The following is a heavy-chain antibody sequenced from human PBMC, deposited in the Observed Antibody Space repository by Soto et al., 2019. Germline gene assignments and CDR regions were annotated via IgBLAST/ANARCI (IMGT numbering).Heavy chain of an antibody. CDR2: IYYSGST. Sequence: SETLSLTCTVSGGSISSSSYYWGWIRQPPGKGLEWIGSIYYSGSTYYNPSLKSRVTISVDTSKNQFSLKLSSVTAADTAVYYCARRRAAIRGTLYGMDVWGQGTKVTVSS. V-gene: IGHV4-39*01. D-gene: IGHD3-16*01. J-gene: IGHJ6*02. CDR1: GGSISSSSYY. CDR3: ARRRAAIRGTLYGMDV.